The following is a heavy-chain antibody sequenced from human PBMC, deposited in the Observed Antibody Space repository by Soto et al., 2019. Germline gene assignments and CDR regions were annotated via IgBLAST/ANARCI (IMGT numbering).Heavy chain of an antibody. D-gene: IGHD3-3*01. V-gene: IGHV1-58*02. Sequence: ASVKVSCKASGFTFTSSAMQWVRQARGQRLEWIGWIVVGSGNTNYAQKFQERVTITRDMSTSTAYMELSSLRSEDTAVYYCAASPGITIFSMDVWGKGTTVTVSS. CDR1: GFTFTSSA. J-gene: IGHJ6*03. CDR3: AASPGITIFSMDV. CDR2: IVVGSGNT.